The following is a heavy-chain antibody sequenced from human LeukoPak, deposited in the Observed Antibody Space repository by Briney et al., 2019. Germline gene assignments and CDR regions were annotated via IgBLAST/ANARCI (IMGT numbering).Heavy chain of an antibody. Sequence: SETLSLTCTVSGGSISSGVYYWSWIRQHPGKGLEWIGYIYYSGSTYYNPSLKSRVTISVDTSKNQFSLKLSSVTAADTAVYYCARVESIFGVVRGYNWFDPWGQGTLVTVSS. CDR3: ARVESIFGVVRGYNWFDP. CDR2: IYYSGST. D-gene: IGHD3-3*01. V-gene: IGHV4-31*03. CDR1: GGSISSGVYY. J-gene: IGHJ5*02.